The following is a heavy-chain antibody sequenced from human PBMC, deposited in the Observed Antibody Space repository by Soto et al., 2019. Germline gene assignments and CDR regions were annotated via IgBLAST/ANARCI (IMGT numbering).Heavy chain of an antibody. CDR2: MNRGGSS. V-gene: IGHV4-34*01. CDR1: GESFSGFF. Sequence: QVQLHQWGAGLLKPSETLSLTCSVYGESFSGFFWTWVRLPPGQGLEWIGEMNRGGSSNYNPSLKSRDTISVDASKNQFSLTLTSVTAADTGVYFCARRIPGYRHYMDVWGKGTTVTVSS. D-gene: IGHD3-16*02. J-gene: IGHJ6*03. CDR3: ARRIPGYRHYMDV.